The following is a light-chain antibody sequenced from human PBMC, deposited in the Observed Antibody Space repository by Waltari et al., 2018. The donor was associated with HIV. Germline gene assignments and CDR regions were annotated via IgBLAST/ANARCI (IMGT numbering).Light chain of an antibody. V-gene: IGLV1-44*01. J-gene: IGLJ1*01. CDR2: SNN. Sequence: QSVLPQPPSASGTPGPRVTISCSGSSSNIGSNAVHWYQQLPGTAPKPLIYSNNRRPSGVPDRFSGSKSGTSASLAISGLQSEDEADYYCASWDDSLNGYVFGTGTKVTVL. CDR3: ASWDDSLNGYV. CDR1: SSNIGSNA.